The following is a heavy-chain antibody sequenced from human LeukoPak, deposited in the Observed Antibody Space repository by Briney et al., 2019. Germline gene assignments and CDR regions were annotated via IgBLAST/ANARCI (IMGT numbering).Heavy chain of an antibody. D-gene: IGHD1-1*01. CDR1: GGSISNNY. V-gene: IGHV4-4*07. CDR2: IYTSGSI. Sequence: PSETLSLTCTVSGGSISNNYWNWIRKPPGKGLEWIGRIYTSGSIDYHSSFESRVTMSVDTSKNQFSLRLSSVTAADTAVYYCAREYDGWNDYWGQGTLVTVS. CDR3: AREYDGWNDY. J-gene: IGHJ4*02.